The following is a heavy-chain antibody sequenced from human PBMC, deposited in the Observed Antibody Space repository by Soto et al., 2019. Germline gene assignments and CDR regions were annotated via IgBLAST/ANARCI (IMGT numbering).Heavy chain of an antibody. V-gene: IGHV1-69*01. Sequence: QVQLVQSGAEVKKSGSSVKVSCKASGGPFINYAITWVRQAPGQGLEWMGGIIPLFNRTNYAENFQGRVAITTDEFTRTTYIEMNTLRSDDTAVYYCATYKPSVGGVPILYLWGQGTLVSVSS. J-gene: IGHJ5*02. CDR3: ATYKPSVGGVPILYL. CDR2: IIPLFNRT. D-gene: IGHD3-16*01. CDR1: GGPFINYA.